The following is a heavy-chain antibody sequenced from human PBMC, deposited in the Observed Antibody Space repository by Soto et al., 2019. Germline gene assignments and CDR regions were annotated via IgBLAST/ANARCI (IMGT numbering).Heavy chain of an antibody. CDR1: GYKFSNYA. V-gene: IGHV3-23*01. CDR3: AKDAGPLGTNDWYFDV. CDR2: ISNGGDYI. Sequence: EVQLLESGGGLVQPGGSLRLSCAASGYKFSNYAMTWVRQAPGKGMEWVSCISNGGDYIYYAEAVKGRVTISRDRSTSILYLQMNGLTADDTAVYYFAKDAGPLGTNDWYFDVWGRGTLVTVSP. J-gene: IGHJ2*01. D-gene: IGHD3-16*01.